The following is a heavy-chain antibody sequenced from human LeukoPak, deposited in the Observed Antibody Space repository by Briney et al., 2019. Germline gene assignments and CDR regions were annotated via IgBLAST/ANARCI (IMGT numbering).Heavy chain of an antibody. CDR2: ISAYNGNT. CDR3: ARDSRWFGELRSPVFDY. CDR1: GYTFTSFG. D-gene: IGHD3-10*01. V-gene: IGHV1-18*01. Sequence: ASVKVSCKASGYTFTSFGTIWVRQAPGQGLEWMGWISAYNGNTNYTQKLQGRVTMTTDTSTSTAYMELRSLRSDDTAVYYCARDSRWFGELRSPVFDYWGQGTLVTVSS. J-gene: IGHJ4*02.